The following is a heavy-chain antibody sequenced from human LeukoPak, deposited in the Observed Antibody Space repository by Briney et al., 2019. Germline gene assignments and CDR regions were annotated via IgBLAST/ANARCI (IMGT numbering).Heavy chain of an antibody. V-gene: IGHV6-1*01. D-gene: IGHD2-2*02. CDR3: AREVFRYCSSTSCYNANFDY. Sequence: SQTLSLTCAISGDSVSSNSAAWNWVRQSPSRGLEWLGRTYYRSKWYNDYAVSVKSRITINPHTSKNQYSLQLNSVPPEDTAVYYCAREVFRYCSSTSCYNANFDYWGQGTLVTVSS. J-gene: IGHJ4*02. CDR2: TYYRSKWYN. CDR1: GDSVSSNSAA.